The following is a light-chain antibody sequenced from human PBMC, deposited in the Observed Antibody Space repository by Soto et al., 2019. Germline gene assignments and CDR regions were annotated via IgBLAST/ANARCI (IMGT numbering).Light chain of an antibody. CDR3: QQSYMDPIT. CDR2: AAV. J-gene: IGKJ5*01. Sequence: DIQMTQSPSSLSASVGDRVTISCRASQDIRNDLAWYQQKPGKASNLLIFAAVNLQSGVPSRFSGSGGGTDFTLSISSVQPEDFATYFCQQSYMDPITFGQGTRLDIK. CDR1: QDIRND. V-gene: IGKV1-39*01.